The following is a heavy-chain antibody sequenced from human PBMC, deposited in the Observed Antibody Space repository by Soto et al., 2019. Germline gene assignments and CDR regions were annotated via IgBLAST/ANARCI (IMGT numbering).Heavy chain of an antibody. D-gene: IGHD4-17*01. V-gene: IGHV4-4*02. J-gene: IGHJ5*02. CDR1: GGSISSSNW. CDR2: IYHSGST. CDR3: ARESVATVTLFDP. Sequence: SETLSLTCAVSGGSISSSNWWSWVRQPPGKGLEWIGEIYHSGSTNYNPSLKSRVTISVDKSKNQFSLKLSSVTAADTAVYYCARESVATVTLFDPWGQGTLVTVSS.